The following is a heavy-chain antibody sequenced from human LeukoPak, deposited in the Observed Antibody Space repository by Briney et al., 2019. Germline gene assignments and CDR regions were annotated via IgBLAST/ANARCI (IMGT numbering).Heavy chain of an antibody. CDR2: IDHAGTNAGT. D-gene: IGHD3-16*01. V-gene: IGHV3-23*03. CDR3: AKNWGPLDM. Sequence: GGSLRLCCAASGFTFSYFYMTWGRQAPGKGLEWVSSIDHAGTNAGTYYADSVKGRFTISRDNSKNTLCLQLNSLRADDTAVYYCAKNWGPLDMRGQGTMVTVSS. CDR1: GFTFSYFY. J-gene: IGHJ3*02.